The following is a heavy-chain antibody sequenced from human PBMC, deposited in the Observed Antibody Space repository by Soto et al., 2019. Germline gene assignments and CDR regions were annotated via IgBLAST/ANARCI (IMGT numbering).Heavy chain of an antibody. D-gene: IGHD3-10*01. CDR2: INAGNGDT. J-gene: IGHJ6*02. V-gene: IGHV1-3*01. CDR1: GYTFTNYI. Sequence: QVQLVQSGAEVMKPGASVKVSCEASGYTFTNYIMHWVRQAPGQRLEWMGWINAGNGDTIYSQMFQGRVTITTDTPATTVYMELSSLRSEDTAVYYCVREYFDSGAGGMDVWGQGTTVTVSS. CDR3: VREYFDSGAGGMDV.